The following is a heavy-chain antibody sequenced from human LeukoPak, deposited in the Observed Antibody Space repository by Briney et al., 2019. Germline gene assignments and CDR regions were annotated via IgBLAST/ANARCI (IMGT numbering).Heavy chain of an antibody. CDR2: ISDSGGST. CDR3: ARDLSGSLDY. D-gene: IGHD1-26*01. CDR1: GFTLSSYA. V-gene: IGHV3-23*01. Sequence: PGGSLRLSCAASGFTLSSYAMSWVRQTPGKGLEWVSGISDSGGSTVYADSIKGRFIISRDNSKNTLYLQMNSLRAEDTAVYYCARDLSGSLDYWGQGTLVTVSS. J-gene: IGHJ4*02.